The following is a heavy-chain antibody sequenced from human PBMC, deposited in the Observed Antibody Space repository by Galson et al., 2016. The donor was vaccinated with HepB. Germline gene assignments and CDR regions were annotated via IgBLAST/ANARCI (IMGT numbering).Heavy chain of an antibody. D-gene: IGHD2/OR15-2a*01. CDR3: AKRHEYCPPVGCSVDS. V-gene: IGHV3-30*18. J-gene: IGHJ4*02. CDR2: DSMEGRRK. CDR1: GFTFNRRG. Sequence: LRLSCAASGFTFNRRGMHWVRQAPGKGLEWVAADSMEGRRKFYADSVKGRFTISRDNSDNMLFLQMSSLRVDDTAVYYCAKRHEYCPPVGCSVDSWGQGTLVSVSS.